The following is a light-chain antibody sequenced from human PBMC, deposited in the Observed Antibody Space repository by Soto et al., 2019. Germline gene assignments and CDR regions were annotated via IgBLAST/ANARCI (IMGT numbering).Light chain of an antibody. J-gene: IGKJ1*01. CDR2: WAS. CDR1: QIGLSGSNNNNY. Sequence: DIVMTQAADSLAVSLGERCTINCYSGQIGLSGSNNNNYLAWYQQKQGQPPKMLIYWASTRESGVHDRFSGSGSGKDFTLTISSMQDEDVAVYYCKKYFSTPQTFGKGTKVDIK. CDR3: KKYFSTPQT. V-gene: IGKV4-1*01.